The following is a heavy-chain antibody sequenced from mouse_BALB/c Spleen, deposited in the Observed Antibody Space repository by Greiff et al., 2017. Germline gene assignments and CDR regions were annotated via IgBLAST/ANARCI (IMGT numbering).Heavy chain of an antibody. Sequence: QVQLQQSGAELVKPGASVKMSCKASGYTFTSYNMHWVKQTPGQGLEWIGAIYPGNGDTSYNQKFKGKATLTADKSSSTAYMQLSSLTSEDSAVYYCARDYGRLYYFDYWGQGTTLTVSS. CDR3: ARDYGRLYYFDY. D-gene: IGHD1-1*01. J-gene: IGHJ2*01. V-gene: IGHV1-12*01. CDR1: GYTFTSYN. CDR2: IYPGNGDT.